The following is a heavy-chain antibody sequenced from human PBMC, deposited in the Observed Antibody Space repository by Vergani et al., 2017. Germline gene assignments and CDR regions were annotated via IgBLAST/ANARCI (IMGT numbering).Heavy chain of an antibody. CDR3: AKRGIWGELGSDYGMDV. Sequence: VQLVESGGGLVKPGGSLRLSCAASGFTFSDYYMSWIRQAPGKGLEWVSAISGSGGSTYYADSVKGRFTISIDNSKNTLYLQMNSLRAEDTAVYYCAKRGIWGELGSDYGMDVWGQGTTVTVSS. D-gene: IGHD1-26*01. CDR1: GFTFSDYY. V-gene: IGHV3-23*04. J-gene: IGHJ6*02. CDR2: ISGSGGST.